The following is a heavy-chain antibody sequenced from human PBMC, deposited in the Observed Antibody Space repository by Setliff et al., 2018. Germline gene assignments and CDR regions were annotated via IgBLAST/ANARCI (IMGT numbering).Heavy chain of an antibody. CDR2: IYHNGNT. J-gene: IGHJ6*02. V-gene: IGHV4-59*01. Sequence: PSETLSLTCTVSGGSISPYFWSWIRQPPGKRLEWIGYIYHNGNTNFNPSLKTRVTMSVDPSKNQFALNLRSVTAADTAVYYCVRDRTAYSYGLDVWAQGTTVTVSS. CDR1: GGSISPYF. D-gene: IGHD5-18*01. CDR3: VRDRTAYSYGLDV.